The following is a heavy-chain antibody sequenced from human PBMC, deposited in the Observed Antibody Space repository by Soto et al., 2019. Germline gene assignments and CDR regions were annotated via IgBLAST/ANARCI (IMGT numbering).Heavy chain of an antibody. CDR3: ARDPPVRPYIAGGLGYYYGMDV. Sequence: HPVGSLRLSCAASGFTFSSYAMHWVRQAPGKGLEWVAVISYDGSNKYYADSVKGRFTISRDNSKNTLYLQMNSLRAEDTAVYYCARDPPVRPYIAGGLGYYYGMDVWGQGTTVTVSS. CDR1: GFTFSSYA. V-gene: IGHV3-30-3*01. D-gene: IGHD6-13*01. CDR2: ISYDGSNK. J-gene: IGHJ6*02.